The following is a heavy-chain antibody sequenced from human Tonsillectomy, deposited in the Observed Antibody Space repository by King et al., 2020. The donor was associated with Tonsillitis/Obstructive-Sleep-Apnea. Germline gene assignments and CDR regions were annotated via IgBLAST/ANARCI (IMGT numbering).Heavy chain of an antibody. CDR2: ISAHNGNT. D-gene: IGHD4-17*01. V-gene: IGHV1-18*01. CDR3: PRDQPNPTTLTTRFDY. J-gene: IGHJ4*02. Sequence: QLVQSGAEVKKPGASVKVSCKASGYTFTSYGISWARQAPGQGLEWTGWISAHNGNTNYVQKIQGRVTMTTETSTSSAYTELRSLRSDDTAVYYCPRDQPNPTTLTTRFDYCGQGTLVTVSS. CDR1: GYTFTSYG.